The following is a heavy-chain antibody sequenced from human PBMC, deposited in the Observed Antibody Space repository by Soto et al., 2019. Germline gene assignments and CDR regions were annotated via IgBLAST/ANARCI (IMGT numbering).Heavy chain of an antibody. J-gene: IGHJ5*02. Sequence: GASVKVSCKASGYTFTGYFMHWVRQAPGQGLEWMGWINPYSGGADYAQSFQGRVTMTRDTSISTVYMELSRLRFDDTAGYYCARVIRGAYYNSPLDTWGQGTVVTVSS. CDR2: INPYSGGA. D-gene: IGHD3-10*01. V-gene: IGHV1-2*02. CDR1: GYTFTGYF. CDR3: ARVIRGAYYNSPLDT.